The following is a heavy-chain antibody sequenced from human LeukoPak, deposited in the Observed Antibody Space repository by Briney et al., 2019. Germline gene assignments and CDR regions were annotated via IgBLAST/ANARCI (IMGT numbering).Heavy chain of an antibody. Sequence: GGSLRLSCAASGFTFGAHAMHWVRQAPGKGLEWVAVISNDGRNKYNAASVEGRFTISRDKSKSTLYLQMNSLRIEDTAVYYCARAADSSGWYYFDSWGQGTLAIVSS. D-gene: IGHD6-19*01. CDR1: GFTFGAHA. V-gene: IGHV3-30*01. CDR3: ARAADSSGWYYFDS. CDR2: ISNDGRNK. J-gene: IGHJ4*02.